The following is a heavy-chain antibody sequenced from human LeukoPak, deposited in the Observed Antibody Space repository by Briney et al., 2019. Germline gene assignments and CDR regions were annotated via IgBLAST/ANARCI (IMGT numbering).Heavy chain of an antibody. V-gene: IGHV3-21*01. J-gene: IGHJ4*02. CDR3: ARTVGGRSGSYRNGGYYFDY. CDR2: ISSSSSYI. D-gene: IGHD1-26*01. CDR1: GFTFSSYS. Sequence: GGSLRLSCAASGFTFSSYSMNWVRQAPGKGLEWVSSISSSSSYIYYADSVKGRFTISRDNAKNSLYLQMNSLRAEDTAVYYCARTVGGRSGSYRNGGYYFDYWGQGTLVTVSS.